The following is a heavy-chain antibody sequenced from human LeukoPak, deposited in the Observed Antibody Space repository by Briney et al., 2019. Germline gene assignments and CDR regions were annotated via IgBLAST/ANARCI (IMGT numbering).Heavy chain of an antibody. J-gene: IGHJ6*03. V-gene: IGHV4-61*02. CDR2: IYTSGST. CDR1: GGSISSGSYY. Sequence: KPSQTLSLTCTVSGGSISSGSYYWSWIRQPAGKGLEWIGRIYTSGSTNYSPSLKSRVTISVDTSKNQFSLKLSSVTAADTAVYYCASHLWSYYYDSPSYYYYYMDVWGKGTTVTISS. CDR3: ASHLWSYYYDSPSYYYYYMDV. D-gene: IGHD3-22*01.